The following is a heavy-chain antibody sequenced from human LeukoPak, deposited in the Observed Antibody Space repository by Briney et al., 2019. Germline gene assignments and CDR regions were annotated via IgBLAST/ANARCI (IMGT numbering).Heavy chain of an antibody. CDR1: GGSISSYY. CDR3: ARVDGYNSRWYFDL. D-gene: IGHD5-24*01. Sequence: PSETLSLTCTVSGGSISSYYWSWIRQPPGKGLEWIGYIYCSGSTNYNPSLKSRVTISVDTSKNQFSLKLSSVTAADTAVYYCARVDGYNSRWYFDLWGRGTLVTVSS. V-gene: IGHV4-59*01. CDR2: IYCSGST. J-gene: IGHJ2*01.